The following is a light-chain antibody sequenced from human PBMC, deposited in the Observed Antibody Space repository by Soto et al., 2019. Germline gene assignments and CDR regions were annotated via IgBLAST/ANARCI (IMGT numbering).Light chain of an antibody. CDR3: QQYGSSGT. CDR1: QSVSSN. V-gene: IGKV3D-11*03. CDR2: DAS. Sequence: EIVLTQSPATLSLSPGERATLSCRASQSVSSNLAWYQQKPGQAPRLLIYDASTRATDIPARFSGSGSGTDFTLTISSLEPEDFAVYYCQQYGSSGTFGQGTKVDIK. J-gene: IGKJ1*01.